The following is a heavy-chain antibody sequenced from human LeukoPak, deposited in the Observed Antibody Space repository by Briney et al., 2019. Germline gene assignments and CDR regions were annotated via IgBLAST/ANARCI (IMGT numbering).Heavy chain of an antibody. V-gene: IGHV4-34*01. CDR2: INHSGST. Sequence: PPETLSLTCAVYGGSFSGYYWSWIRQPPGKGLEWIGEINHSGSTNYNPSLKSRVTISVDTSKNQFSLKLSSVTAADTAVYYCARVRATGAHDYWGQGTLVTVSS. J-gene: IGHJ4*02. CDR1: GGSFSGYY. D-gene: IGHD7-27*01. CDR3: ARVRATGAHDY.